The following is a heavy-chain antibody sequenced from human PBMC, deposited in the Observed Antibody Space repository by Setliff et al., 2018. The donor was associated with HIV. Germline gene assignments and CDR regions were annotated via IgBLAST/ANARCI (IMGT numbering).Heavy chain of an antibody. CDR3: ARGEPTILIEPAAFFDH. CDR2: INWNGGST. J-gene: IGHJ4*02. CDR1: GFTFDDYG. D-gene: IGHD2-2*01. Sequence: RAGGSLRLSCAASGFTFDDYGMSWVRQTPRKGLEWVSGINWNGGSTGYADSVKGRFTISRDNGYSSLYLQMNSLRAEDTAVYYCARGEPTILIEPAAFFDHWGQGTLVTVSS. V-gene: IGHV3-20*04.